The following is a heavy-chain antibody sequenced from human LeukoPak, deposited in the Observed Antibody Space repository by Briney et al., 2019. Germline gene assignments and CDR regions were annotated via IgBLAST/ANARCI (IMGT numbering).Heavy chain of an antibody. CDR2: IYPGDSDT. CDR3: ARQIGIATTFAFDV. J-gene: IGHJ3*01. CDR1: GYSFTTYC. V-gene: IGHV5-51*01. Sequence: GESLKISCEGSGYSFTTYCVGLVRQVPGKGLGWMVIIYPGDSDTRYSPSFQGQVTISADKSISTAYLQWSSLKASDTAMYYCARQIGIATTFAFDVWGQGTMVSVSS. D-gene: IGHD1-1*01.